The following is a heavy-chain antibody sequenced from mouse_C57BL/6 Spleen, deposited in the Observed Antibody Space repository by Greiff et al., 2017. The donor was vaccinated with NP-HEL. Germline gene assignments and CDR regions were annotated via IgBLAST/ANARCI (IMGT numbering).Heavy chain of an antibody. CDR2: IRSKSNNYAT. CDR1: GFSFNTYA. J-gene: IGHJ3*01. Sequence: EVKLVESGGGLVQPKGSLKLSCAASGFSFNTYAMNWVRQAPGKGLEWVARIRSKSNNYATYYADSVKDRFTISRDDSESMLYLQMNNLKTEDTAMYYCVRHAYDYDGAPFAYWGQGTLVTVSA. V-gene: IGHV10-1*01. D-gene: IGHD2-4*01. CDR3: VRHAYDYDGAPFAY.